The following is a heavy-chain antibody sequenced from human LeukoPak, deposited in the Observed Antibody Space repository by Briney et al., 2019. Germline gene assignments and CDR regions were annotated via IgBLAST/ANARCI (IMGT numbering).Heavy chain of an antibody. CDR3: ARDGTDILTGYYRDY. D-gene: IGHD3-9*01. J-gene: IGHJ4*02. Sequence: GGSLRLSCAASGFTVSSNYMSWVRQAPGRGLEWVSAIYSGGSTYYADSVKGRFTISRDNSKNTLYLQMNSLRAEDTAVYYCARDGTDILTGYYRDYWGQGTLVTVSS. CDR1: GFTVSSNY. CDR2: IYSGGST. V-gene: IGHV3-53*01.